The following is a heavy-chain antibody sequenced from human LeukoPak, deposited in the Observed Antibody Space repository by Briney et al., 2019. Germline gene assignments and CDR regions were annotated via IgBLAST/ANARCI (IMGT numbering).Heavy chain of an antibody. CDR1: RFTFGSYA. J-gene: IGHJ4*01. Sequence: GGSLRLSCPAYRFTFGSYALTWVRQTPGKGLEWVSGISGSGTTTYYADSVKGRFTISRDNSKNTVYLQMNSLRAEDTAVYYCAKVIYRNYGYFYYWGHGTLVTVSS. V-gene: IGHV3-23*01. D-gene: IGHD4-11*01. CDR3: AKVIYRNYGYFYY. CDR2: ISGSGTTT.